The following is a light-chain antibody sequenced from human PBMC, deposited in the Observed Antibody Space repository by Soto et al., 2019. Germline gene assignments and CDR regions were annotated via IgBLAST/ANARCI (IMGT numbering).Light chain of an antibody. J-gene: IGKJ4*01. CDR2: SAS. CDR1: QGISNY. V-gene: IGKV1-27*01. Sequence: DIQMTQSPSSLSASLGDRVTIACRASQGISNYLAWYQQKPGEVPKFLIYSASTLQSGVPSRFSGRGSGTEFTLTISSLQPEDVATYYCQKFDRAPLTFGGGTKVDIK. CDR3: QKFDRAPLT.